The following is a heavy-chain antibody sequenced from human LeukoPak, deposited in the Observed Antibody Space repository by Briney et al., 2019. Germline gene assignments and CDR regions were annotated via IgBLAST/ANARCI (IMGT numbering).Heavy chain of an antibody. Sequence: GGSLRLSCAGSEFTFSSYSMSWVRQAPGKGLEWVSYISSTASSIYYADSVKGRFTISRDNAKNSLYLQMNSLRAEDTAVYYCARGGGLRVIYFYYYGMDVWGQGTTVTVSS. CDR3: ARGGGLRVIYFYYYGMDV. J-gene: IGHJ6*02. CDR2: ISSTASSI. CDR1: EFTFSSYS. V-gene: IGHV3-48*04. D-gene: IGHD4-17*01.